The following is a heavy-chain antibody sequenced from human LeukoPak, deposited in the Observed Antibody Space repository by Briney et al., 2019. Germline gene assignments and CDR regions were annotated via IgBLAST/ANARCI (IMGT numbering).Heavy chain of an antibody. CDR3: ARSHGTGWYGLDY. Sequence: SETLSLACTVSGYSISSGYYWGWIRQPPGKGLEWIGSIYHSGSTYYNPSLKSRVTISVDTSKNQFSLKLSSVTAADTAVYYCARSHGTGWYGLDYWGQGTLVTVSS. V-gene: IGHV4-38-2*02. CDR1: GYSISSGYY. CDR2: IYHSGST. D-gene: IGHD6-19*01. J-gene: IGHJ4*02.